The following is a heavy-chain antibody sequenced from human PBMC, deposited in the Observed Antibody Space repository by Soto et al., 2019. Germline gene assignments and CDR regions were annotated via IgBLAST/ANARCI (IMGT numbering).Heavy chain of an antibody. D-gene: IGHD3-22*01. CDR1: GGTFSSYT. Sequence: GASVKVSCKASGGTFSSYTISWVRQAPGQGLEWMGRIIPILGIANYAQKFQGRVTITADKSTSTAYMELSSLRSEDTAVYYCARQLDYDSSGYYYHDAFDIWGQGTMVTVS. CDR3: ARQLDYDSSGYYYHDAFDI. J-gene: IGHJ3*02. V-gene: IGHV1-69*02. CDR2: IIPILGIA.